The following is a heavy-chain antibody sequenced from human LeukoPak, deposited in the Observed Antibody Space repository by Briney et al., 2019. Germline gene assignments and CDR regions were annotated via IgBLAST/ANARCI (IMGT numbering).Heavy chain of an antibody. V-gene: IGHV4-30-4*01. J-gene: IGHJ4*02. D-gene: IGHD1-1*01. CDR3: ARDWQLVD. Sequence: SQTLSLTCTVSGGSISSGDKYWSWIRQPLGKGLEWIGNVHYSGTTSYNSSLTSRLSMSVDRSKSQFSLRLSSVTAADTAVYYCARDWQLVDWGQGTLVTVSS. CDR1: GGSISSGDKY. CDR2: VHYSGTT.